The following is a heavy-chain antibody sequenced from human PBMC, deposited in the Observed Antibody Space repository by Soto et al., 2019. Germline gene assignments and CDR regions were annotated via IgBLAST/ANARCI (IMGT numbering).Heavy chain of an antibody. CDR3: ARVNPLLLWFGELLGWFDP. V-gene: IGHV1-18*01. CDR2: ISAYNGNT. J-gene: IGHJ5*02. Sequence: ASVKVSCKASGYTFTSYGISWVRQAPGQGLEWMGWISAYNGNTNYAQKLQGRVTMTTDTSTSTAYMELRSLRSDDTAVYYCARVNPLLLWFGELLGWFDPWGQGTLVTVSS. CDR1: GYTFTSYG. D-gene: IGHD3-10*01.